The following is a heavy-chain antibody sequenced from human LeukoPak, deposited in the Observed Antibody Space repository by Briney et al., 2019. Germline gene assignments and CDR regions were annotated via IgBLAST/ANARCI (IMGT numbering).Heavy chain of an antibody. D-gene: IGHD1-26*01. J-gene: IGHJ4*02. Sequence: GGSLRLSCAASGFTVSSNYMSWVRQAPGKGLEWVSAIYTGGSTYYAGSVKGRFTISRDNSRNTLYLQMNTLRAEDTAVYYCARTSGSYPINDVDYWGQGTLVTVSS. CDR1: GFTVSSNY. CDR3: ARTSGSYPINDVDY. CDR2: IYTGGST. V-gene: IGHV3-66*02.